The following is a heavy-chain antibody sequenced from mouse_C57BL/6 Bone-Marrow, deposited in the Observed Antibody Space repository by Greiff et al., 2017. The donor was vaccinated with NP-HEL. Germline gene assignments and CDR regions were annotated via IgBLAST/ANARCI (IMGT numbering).Heavy chain of an antibody. CDR2: IYPGDGDT. CDR1: GYAFSSSW. Sequence: VKLQQSGPELVKPGASVKISCKASGYAFSSSWMNWVKQRPGKGLEWIGRIYPGDGDTNYNGKFKGKATLTADKSSSTAYMQLSSLTSEDSAVYFCARREEDYYGSSHFDYWGQGTTLTVSS. D-gene: IGHD1-1*01. V-gene: IGHV1-82*01. J-gene: IGHJ2*01. CDR3: ARREEDYYGSSHFDY.